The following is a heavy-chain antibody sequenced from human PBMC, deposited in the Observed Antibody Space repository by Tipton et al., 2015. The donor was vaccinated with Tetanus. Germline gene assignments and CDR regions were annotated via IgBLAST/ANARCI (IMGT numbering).Heavy chain of an antibody. CDR2: IYGTGTT. V-gene: IGHV4-4*07. CDR3: ARERGYYVNAMDV. J-gene: IGHJ6*02. D-gene: IGHD3-16*01. Sequence: LRLSCTVSSGSFSSSYWTWIRQAAGKGLQWIGRIYGTGTTDYNPSLQSRVTMSIDTSKNQVSLKLTSVTAADTAFYYCARERGYYVNAMDVWGQGTTVTVSS. CDR1: SGSFSSSY.